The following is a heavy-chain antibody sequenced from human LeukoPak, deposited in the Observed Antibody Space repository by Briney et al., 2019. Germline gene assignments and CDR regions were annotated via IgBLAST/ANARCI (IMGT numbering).Heavy chain of an antibody. D-gene: IGHD3-10*01. Sequence: SETLSLTCAVYGGSFSGYYWSWIRQPPGKGLEWIGEINHSGSTNYNPSLKSRVTISVDTSKNQFSLKLSSVTAADTAVYYCARHPKYYYGSGSSKFDYWGQGTLVTVSS. J-gene: IGHJ4*02. V-gene: IGHV4-34*01. CDR3: ARHPKYYYGSGSSKFDY. CDR1: GGSFSGYY. CDR2: INHSGST.